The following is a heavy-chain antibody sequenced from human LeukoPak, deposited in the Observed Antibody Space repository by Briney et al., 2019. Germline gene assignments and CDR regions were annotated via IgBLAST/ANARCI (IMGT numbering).Heavy chain of an antibody. CDR3: ARVFVVVPAAITHYYYYGMDV. Sequence: PSETLSLTCTVSGGSISSYYWSWIRQPAGKGLEWIGRIYTSGSTNYNPSLKSRVTMSVDTSKNQFSLKLSSVTAADTAVYYCARVFVVVPAAITHYYYYGMDVWGQGTTVTVSS. J-gene: IGHJ6*02. V-gene: IGHV4-4*07. CDR2: IYTSGST. CDR1: GGSISSYY. D-gene: IGHD2-2*02.